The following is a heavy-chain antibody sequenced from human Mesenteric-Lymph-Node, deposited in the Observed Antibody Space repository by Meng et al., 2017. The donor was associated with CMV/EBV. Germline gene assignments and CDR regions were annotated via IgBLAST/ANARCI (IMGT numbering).Heavy chain of an antibody. Sequence: SETLSLTCTVSGGSISSSSYYSGWIRQPPGKGLEWIGSIYYSGSTYYNPSLKSRVTISVDTSKNQFSLKLSSVTAADTAVYYCARLGRGFDYWGQGTLVTVSS. V-gene: IGHV4-39*01. CDR2: IYYSGST. J-gene: IGHJ4*02. D-gene: IGHD3-10*01. CDR1: GGSISSSSYY. CDR3: ARLGRGFDY.